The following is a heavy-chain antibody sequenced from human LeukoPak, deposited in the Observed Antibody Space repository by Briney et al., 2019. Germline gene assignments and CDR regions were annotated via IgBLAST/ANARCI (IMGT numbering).Heavy chain of an antibody. CDR2: INPNSGGT. CDR3: ARDYCSSTSCYGYFDY. V-gene: IGHV1-2*02. CDR1: GYTFTGYY. J-gene: IGHJ4*02. Sequence: AAVKVSCKASGYTFTGYYMHWVRQAPGQGLEWMGWINPNSGGTNYAQKFQGRVTMTRDTSISTAYMELSRLRSDDTAVYYCARDYCSSTSCYGYFDYWGQGTLVTVSS. D-gene: IGHD2-2*01.